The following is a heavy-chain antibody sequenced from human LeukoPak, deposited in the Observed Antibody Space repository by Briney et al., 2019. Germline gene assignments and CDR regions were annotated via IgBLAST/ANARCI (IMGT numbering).Heavy chain of an antibody. V-gene: IGHV4-59*01. Sequence: SETLSLTCTVSGGSISSYYWSWIRQPPGKGLEWIGYIYYSGSTNYNPSLKSRVTISVDTSKNQFSLKLSSVAAADTAVYYCARGDTAMALDHWGQGTLVTVSS. CDR2: IYYSGST. J-gene: IGHJ4*02. CDR1: GGSISSYY. D-gene: IGHD5-18*01. CDR3: ARGDTAMALDH.